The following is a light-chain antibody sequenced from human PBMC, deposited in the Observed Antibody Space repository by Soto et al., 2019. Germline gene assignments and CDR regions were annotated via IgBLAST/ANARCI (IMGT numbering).Light chain of an antibody. CDR2: DAS. V-gene: IGKV3-11*01. CDR1: QSIRTF. J-gene: IGKJ5*01. CDR3: QQYSNWPPFT. Sequence: EIVLTQSPGTLSLSPGERATLSCRASQSIRTFLAWYQHRPGQAPRLLIYDASNRATGIPARFSGSGSGTEFTLTISSLQSADSAVYYCQQYSNWPPFTFGQGTRLEIK.